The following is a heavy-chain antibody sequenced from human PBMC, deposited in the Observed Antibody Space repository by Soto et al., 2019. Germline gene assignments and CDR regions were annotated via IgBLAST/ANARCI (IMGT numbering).Heavy chain of an antibody. CDR1: GFTFSSYS. J-gene: IGHJ4*02. D-gene: IGHD3-10*01. Sequence: GGSLRLSCAASGFTFSSYSMNWVRQAPGKGLEWVSSISSSSSYIYYADSVKGRFTISRDNAKNSLYLQMNSLRAEDTAVYYCARDERNYYGSGSYDPLDYWGQGTLVTVSS. CDR2: ISSSSSYI. V-gene: IGHV3-21*01. CDR3: ARDERNYYGSGSYDPLDY.